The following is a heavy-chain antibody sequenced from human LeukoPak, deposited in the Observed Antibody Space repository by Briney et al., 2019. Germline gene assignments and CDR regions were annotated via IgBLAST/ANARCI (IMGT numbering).Heavy chain of an antibody. D-gene: IGHD3-22*01. J-gene: IGHJ6*03. CDR3: ARAVGRYYDSSGYYYPIYYYYYYMDV. Sequence: ASVKVSCEASGYTFTGYFMHWMRQAPGQGLEWIGWINPDGGGTNYAQKFQGRVTMTRDKSISTAYMDLSRLRSDDTAVYYCARAVGRYYDSSGYYYPIYYYYYYMDVWGKGTTVTISS. CDR1: GYTFTGYF. CDR2: INPDGGGT. V-gene: IGHV1-2*02.